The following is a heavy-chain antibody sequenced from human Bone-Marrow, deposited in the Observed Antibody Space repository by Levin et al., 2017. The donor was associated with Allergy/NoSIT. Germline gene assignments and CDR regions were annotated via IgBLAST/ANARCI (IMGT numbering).Heavy chain of an antibody. V-gene: IGHV3-7*01. CDR2: IKQDGSES. D-gene: IGHD6-6*01. CDR3: ARVAARNIYYYYGMDV. J-gene: IGHJ6*02. CDR1: EFTFSNYW. Sequence: PGGSLRLSCAASEFTFSNYWMSWVRQSPGKGLEWVANIKQDGSESYYVHSVRGRFTISRDNANKSLYLQMNGLRAEDTAVYYCARVAARNIYYYYGMDVWGQGTTVTVSS.